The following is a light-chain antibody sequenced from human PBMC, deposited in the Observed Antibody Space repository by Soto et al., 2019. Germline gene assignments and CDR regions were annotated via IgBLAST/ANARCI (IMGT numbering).Light chain of an antibody. Sequence: QSVLTQPTSASGTPGQRVTISCSGSSSNIGSNTVNWYQQLPGTAPKLLIYSYSQRPSGVPDRFSGSKSGTSASLAISGLQSEDEADYYCAAWDDTLNGPVFGGGTQLTVL. CDR1: SSNIGSNT. V-gene: IGLV1-44*01. CDR3: AAWDDTLNGPV. J-gene: IGLJ2*01. CDR2: SYS.